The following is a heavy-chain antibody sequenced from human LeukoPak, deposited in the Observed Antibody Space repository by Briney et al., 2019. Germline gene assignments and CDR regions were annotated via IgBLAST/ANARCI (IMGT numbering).Heavy chain of an antibody. CDR2: IYSGGST. CDR3: ARDVLGTYYYVSSGSPRAY. CDR1: GFTVSSNY. J-gene: IGHJ4*01. D-gene: IGHD3-22*01. Sequence: QPGGSLRLSCAASGFTVSSNYMSWVRQAPGKGLEWVSVIYSGGSTYCADSVKGRFTISRDNSKNTLYLQMNSLRAEDTAVYYCARDVLGTYYYVSSGSPRAYWGQGTLVTVSS. V-gene: IGHV3-53*01.